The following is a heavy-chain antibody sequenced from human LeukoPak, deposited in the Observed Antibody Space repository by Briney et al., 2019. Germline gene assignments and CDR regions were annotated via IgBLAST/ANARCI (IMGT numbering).Heavy chain of an antibody. CDR2: IGSTSIYI. V-gene: IGHV3-21*01. Sequence: GGSLRLSCSASGFTFSDYSMTWVRQAPGKGLEWVSSIGSTSIYIYSADSVKGRFTISRDNAKNSLYLQMSSLRAEDTAVYYCAREKGVSSSSSIDYWGQGTLVTVSS. D-gene: IGHD6-6*01. J-gene: IGHJ4*02. CDR1: GFTFSDYS. CDR3: AREKGVSSSSSIDY.